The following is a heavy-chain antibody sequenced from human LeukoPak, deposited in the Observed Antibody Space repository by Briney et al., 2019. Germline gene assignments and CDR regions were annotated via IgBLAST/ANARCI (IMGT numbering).Heavy chain of an antibody. Sequence: SETLSLTCTVSGGSISGYYWSWIRQPPGKGLEWIGYIYYSGSTNYNPSLKSRATISVDTSKNQFSLKLSSVTAADTAVYYCARNRPYYYYGMDVWGQGTTVTVSS. CDR2: IYYSGST. D-gene: IGHD1-14*01. CDR3: ARNRPYYYYGMDV. V-gene: IGHV4-59*01. J-gene: IGHJ6*02. CDR1: GGSISGYY.